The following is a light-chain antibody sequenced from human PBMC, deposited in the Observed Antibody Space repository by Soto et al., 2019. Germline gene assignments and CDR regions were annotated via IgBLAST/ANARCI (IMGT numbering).Light chain of an antibody. CDR3: CSYAGSSTLV. CDR1: SSDVGSYNL. CDR2: EVS. V-gene: IGLV2-23*02. J-gene: IGLJ2*01. Sequence: QSALTQPASVSGSPGQSITISCTGTSSDVGSYNLVSWYQQHPGKAPKLMIYEVSKRPSGVSNRFSVSKSGNTAYLTISGLQAEDEADYDCCSYAGSSTLVFGGGTQLTV.